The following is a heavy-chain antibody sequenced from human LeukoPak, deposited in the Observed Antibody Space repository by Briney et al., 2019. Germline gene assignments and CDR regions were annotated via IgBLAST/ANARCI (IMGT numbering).Heavy chain of an antibody. CDR3: ARAHNWKYGSFDF. Sequence: GGSLRLSCAASGFTFSSYDMNWVRQAPGKGLEWISYISDSGSRIYYADSVKGRFTISRDNAKNSLYLQMNSLRAEDTAVYYCARAHNWKYGSFDFWGQGTLVTVSS. J-gene: IGHJ4*02. CDR2: ISDSGSRI. D-gene: IGHD1-7*01. V-gene: IGHV3-48*03. CDR1: GFTFSSYD.